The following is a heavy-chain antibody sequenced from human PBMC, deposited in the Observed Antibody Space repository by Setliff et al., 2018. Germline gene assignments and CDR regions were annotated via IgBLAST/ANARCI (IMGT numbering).Heavy chain of an antibody. CDR1: GGSISTKNYY. CDR2: IYYSGGT. CDR3: ARDPPYCSSTSCRGAFDI. J-gene: IGHJ3*02. Sequence: SETLSLTCTVSGGSISTKNYYWGWIRQPPGKGLEWIGNIYYSGGTYYSPSLKSRVTISVDTSKNQFTLKVSSVTAADTAVYYCARDPPYCSSTSCRGAFDIWGQGTMVTVSS. V-gene: IGHV4-39*06. D-gene: IGHD2-2*01.